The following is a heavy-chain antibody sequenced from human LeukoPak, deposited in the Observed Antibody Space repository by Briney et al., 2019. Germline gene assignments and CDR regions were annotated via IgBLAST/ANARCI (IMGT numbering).Heavy chain of an antibody. CDR2: INHSGST. Sequence: PSETLSLTCAVYGGSFSGYYWSWIRQPPGKGLEWIGEINHSGSTNYNPSLKSRVTISVDTSKNQFSLKLSSVTAADTAVYYCARHLGLGSGYCSSTSCLGYYYYYMDVWGKGTTVTISS. CDR1: GGSFSGYY. J-gene: IGHJ6*03. CDR3: ARHLGLGSGYCSSTSCLGYYYYYMDV. V-gene: IGHV4-34*01. D-gene: IGHD2-2*03.